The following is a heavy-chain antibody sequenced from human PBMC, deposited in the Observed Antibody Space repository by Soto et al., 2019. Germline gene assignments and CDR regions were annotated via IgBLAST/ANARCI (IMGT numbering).Heavy chain of an antibody. Sequence: QVQLVQSGAEVKKPGSSVTVSCKTSGGTFSKDALNWVRQAPGQGLEWMGLLIPVFGSPIYAQKFQGRIRIIADASTSTVFMDLSSLRSEDTAVYYCTRVLGYTFEPGKTRYYAMDVWGQGTPVFVSS. CDR2: LIPVFGSP. D-gene: IGHD5-18*01. J-gene: IGHJ6*02. CDR1: GGTFSKDA. V-gene: IGHV1-69*01. CDR3: TRVLGYTFEPGKTRYYAMDV.